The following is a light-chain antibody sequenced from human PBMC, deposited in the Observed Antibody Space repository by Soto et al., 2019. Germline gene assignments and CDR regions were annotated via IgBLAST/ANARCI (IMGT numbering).Light chain of an antibody. CDR3: QKFFMTPWT. J-gene: IGKJ1*01. CDR1: QSLLHITGETF. Sequence: VMTQTPLSLSVTPGQPASISCKSSQSLLHITGETFLFWYQQRPGQPPRLVIYWESIRESGVPDRFSGSGSGTFFTLTISRLQDEDVAVYYCQKFFMTPWTCGQGTKVDI. CDR2: WES. V-gene: IGKV4-1*01.